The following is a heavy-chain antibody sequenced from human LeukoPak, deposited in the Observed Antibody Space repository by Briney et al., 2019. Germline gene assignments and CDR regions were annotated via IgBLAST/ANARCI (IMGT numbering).Heavy chain of an antibody. CDR1: GFTFGDYA. D-gene: IGHD4/OR15-4a*01. CDR2: IRSKAYGGTT. J-gene: IGHJ3*02. Sequence: PGGSLRLSCTASGFTFGDYAMSWVRQAPGKGPEWVGFIRSKAYGGTTEYAASVKGRFTISRDDSKSIAYLQMNSLKTEDTAVYYCTREGASDAFDIWGQGTMVTVSS. V-gene: IGHV3-49*04. CDR3: TREGASDAFDI.